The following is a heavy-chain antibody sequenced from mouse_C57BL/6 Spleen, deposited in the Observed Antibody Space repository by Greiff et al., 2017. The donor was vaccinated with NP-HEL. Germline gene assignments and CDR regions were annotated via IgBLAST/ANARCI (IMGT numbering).Heavy chain of an antibody. J-gene: IGHJ4*01. CDR1: GYTFTSYW. CDR3: AREEDYDSSYAMDY. D-gene: IGHD2-4*01. CDR2: IYPGSGST. Sequence: QVQLQQPGAELVKPGASVKMSCKASGYTFTSYWITWVKQRPGQGLEWIGDIYPGSGSTNYNEKFKSKATLTVDTSSSTAYMQLSSLTSEDSAVYYCAREEDYDSSYAMDYWGQGTSVTVSS. V-gene: IGHV1-55*01.